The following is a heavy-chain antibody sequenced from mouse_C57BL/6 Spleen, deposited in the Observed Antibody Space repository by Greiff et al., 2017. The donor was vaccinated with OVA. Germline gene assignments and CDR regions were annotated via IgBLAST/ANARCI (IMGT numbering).Heavy chain of an antibody. D-gene: IGHD2-3*01. J-gene: IGHJ3*01. CDR2: IDPSDSET. Sequence: QVQLQQPGAELVRPGSSVKLSCKASGYTFTSYWMHWVKQRPIQGLEWIGNIDPSDSETHYNQKFKDKATLTVDKSSSTAYMQLSSLTSEDSAVYYCALYDGYSAWFAYWGQGTLVTVSA. CDR1: GYTFTSYW. V-gene: IGHV1-52*01. CDR3: ALYDGYSAWFAY.